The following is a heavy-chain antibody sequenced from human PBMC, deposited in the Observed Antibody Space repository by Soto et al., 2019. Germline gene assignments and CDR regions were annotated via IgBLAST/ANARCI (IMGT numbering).Heavy chain of an antibody. Sequence: EVQLVESGGGLVEAGGSLRLSCGVSGFTFSRYWMHWVRQAPGQGLVWVSRIKSDGSNTSYADSVKGRFTISRDNAKDTLYLQMTSLRAEDTAVYYCATPPHYGSRRYGFDYLGPGTLVPVSS. J-gene: IGHJ4*02. CDR3: ATPPHYGSRRYGFDY. D-gene: IGHD3-10*01. V-gene: IGHV3-74*01. CDR2: IKSDGSNT. CDR1: GFTFSRYW.